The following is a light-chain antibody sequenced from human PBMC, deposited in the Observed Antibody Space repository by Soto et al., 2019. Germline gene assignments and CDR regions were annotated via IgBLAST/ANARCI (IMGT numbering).Light chain of an antibody. CDR3: QQANSFPIT. CDR1: QSVRSN. J-gene: IGKJ5*01. CDR2: DAS. V-gene: IGKV3-15*01. Sequence: EIVLTQSPGTLSLSPGERATLSCRASQSVRSNLAWYQQKPGQAPRLLIYDASTRATGIPARFSGSGSGTDFTLTISSLQPEDFATYYCQQANSFPITFGQGTRLDI.